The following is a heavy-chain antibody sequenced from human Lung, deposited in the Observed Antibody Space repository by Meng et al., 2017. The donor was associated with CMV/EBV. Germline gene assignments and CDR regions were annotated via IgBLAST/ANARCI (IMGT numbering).Heavy chain of an antibody. D-gene: IGHD2-21*02. Sequence: SETLSLTCTVSGASMRGFHWTWIRQTPGKGLECLGYVYYSGGATYHPSLKSRVTISVDTSQNQFSLNLSSVTAADTAMYYCARRAYCGNDCYFFDFWGQGTLVXVPS. CDR2: VYYSGGA. CDR1: GASMRGFH. CDR3: ARRAYCGNDCYFFDF. J-gene: IGHJ4*02. V-gene: IGHV4-59*01.